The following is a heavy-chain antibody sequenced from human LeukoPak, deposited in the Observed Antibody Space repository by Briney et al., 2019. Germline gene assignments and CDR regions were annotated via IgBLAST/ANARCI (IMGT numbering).Heavy chain of an antibody. D-gene: IGHD4-17*01. CDR1: GGSISSSSYY. CDR3: ARHPPDYGDYVGIDY. CDR2: IYYSGST. V-gene: IGHV4-39*01. J-gene: IGHJ4*02. Sequence: SETLSLTCTVSGGSISSSSYYWGWIRQPPGKGLEWIGSIYYSGSTYYNPSLKSRVTISVDTSKNQFSLKLSSVTAADTAVHYCARHPPDYGDYVGIDYWGQGTLVTVSS.